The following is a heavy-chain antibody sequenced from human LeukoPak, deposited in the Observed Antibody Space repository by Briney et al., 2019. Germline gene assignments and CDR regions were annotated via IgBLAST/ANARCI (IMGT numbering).Heavy chain of an antibody. CDR1: GFTVSSNY. CDR2: IYSGGST. Sequence: GGSLRLSCAASGFTVSSNYMSWVRQAPGKGLEWVSVIYSGGSTYYADSVKGRFTISRHNSKNTLYPQMNSLRAEDTAVHYCARAQGDYYGMDVWGQGTTVTVSS. V-gene: IGHV3-53*04. J-gene: IGHJ6*02. CDR3: ARAQGDYYGMDV.